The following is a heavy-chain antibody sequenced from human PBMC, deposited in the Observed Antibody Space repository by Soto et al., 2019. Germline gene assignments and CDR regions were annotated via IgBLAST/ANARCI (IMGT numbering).Heavy chain of an antibody. Sequence: QVQLQESGPGLVKPSGTLSLTCAVSGGSISSSNWWCWVRQPPGKGLEWVGVSYHSGSTNYNPSLRSGVTISVDQSKNRFSPRLGSVSAADMAVYYCAREAVCSSTSCYLRRYYYYGMDVWGQGTTVTVSS. CDR1: GGSISSSNW. CDR2: SYHSGST. V-gene: IGHV4-4*02. D-gene: IGHD2-2*01. J-gene: IGHJ6*02. CDR3: AREAVCSSTSCYLRRYYYYGMDV.